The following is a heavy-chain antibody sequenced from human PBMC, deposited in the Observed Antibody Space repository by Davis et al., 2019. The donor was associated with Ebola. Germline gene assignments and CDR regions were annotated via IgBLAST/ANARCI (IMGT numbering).Heavy chain of an antibody. CDR2: INPNSGNT. Sequence: AASVKVSCKASGYTFTSHDINWVRQATGQGLEWVGWINPNSGNTGYARKFQGRVTITADESTSTAYMELSSLRSEDTAVYYCARDRDYYDSSGYYHSGYYGMDVWGKGTTVTVSS. J-gene: IGHJ6*04. CDR1: GYTFTSHD. D-gene: IGHD3-22*01. V-gene: IGHV1-8*03. CDR3: ARDRDYYDSSGYYHSGYYGMDV.